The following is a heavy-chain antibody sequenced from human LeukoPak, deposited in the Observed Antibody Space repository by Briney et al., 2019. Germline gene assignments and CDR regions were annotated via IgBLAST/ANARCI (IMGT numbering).Heavy chain of an antibody. D-gene: IGHD1-14*01. CDR2: ISSSSGYI. CDR1: GFTFSSYT. J-gene: IGHJ4*02. V-gene: IGHV3-21*01. Sequence: GSLRLSCAASGFTFSSYTMNWVRQAPGKGLEWVSCISSSSGYIYYADSVKGRFTISRDNAKNSLYLQMNSLRAEDTAVYLCARVYILDYWGQGTLVTVSS. CDR3: ARVYILDY.